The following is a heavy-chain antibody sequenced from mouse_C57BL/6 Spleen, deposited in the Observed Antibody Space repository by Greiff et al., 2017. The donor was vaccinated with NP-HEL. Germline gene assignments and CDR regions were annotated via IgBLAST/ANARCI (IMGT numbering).Heavy chain of an antibody. CDR1: GYTFTSYW. D-gene: IGHD2-4*01. V-gene: IGHV1-61*01. CDR3: ARGRDYDDY. J-gene: IGHJ2*01. CDR2: IYPSDSET. Sequence: QVQLQQSGAELVRPGSSVKLSCKASGYTFTSYWMDWVKQRPGQGLEWIGNIYPSDSETHYNQKFKDKATLTVDKSSSTAYMQLSSLTSEDSAVYYCARGRDYDDYWGQGTTLTVSS.